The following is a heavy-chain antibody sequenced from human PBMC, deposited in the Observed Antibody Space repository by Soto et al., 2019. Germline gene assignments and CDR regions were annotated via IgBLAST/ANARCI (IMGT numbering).Heavy chain of an antibody. Sequence: PGGSLRLSCAASGFTFSRYGMNWVRQAPRKGLEWVSGVRSDGDTTYNADSVKGRFTVSRDNFKNTVDLQMNSLRVEDTAVYYCAKGKGVGATPDGANCWGQGTLVTVSS. D-gene: IGHD1-26*01. V-gene: IGHV3-23*01. CDR3: AKGKGVGATPDGANC. CDR1: GFTFSRYG. J-gene: IGHJ4*02. CDR2: VRSDGDTT.